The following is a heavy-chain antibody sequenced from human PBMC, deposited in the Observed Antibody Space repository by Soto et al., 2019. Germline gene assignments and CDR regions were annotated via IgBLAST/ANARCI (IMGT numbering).Heavy chain of an antibody. D-gene: IGHD1-26*01. J-gene: IGHJ3*02. CDR1: GYTFTGYY. CDR2: INPNSGGT. V-gene: IGHV1-2*02. Sequence: AASVKVSCKASGYTFTGYYMHWVRQAPGQGLEWMGWINPNSGGTNYAQKFQGRVTMTRDTSISTAYMELSRLRSDDTAVYYCARATSGSYPRDAFDIWGQGTMVTVSS. CDR3: ARATSGSYPRDAFDI.